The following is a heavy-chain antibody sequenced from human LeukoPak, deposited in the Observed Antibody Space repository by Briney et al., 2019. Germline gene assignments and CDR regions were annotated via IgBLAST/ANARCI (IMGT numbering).Heavy chain of an antibody. CDR1: GGSVSPYY. D-gene: IGHD5-24*01. Sequence: SETLSLTCTVSGGSVSPYYWNWIRQPPGKRLEWIGHIYYSGGPAYNPSLKSRVTMSVDTSKNQLSLRVSSVTAADTAVYYCARGSSDNAYKYAYWGQGTLVTDSS. CDR2: IYYSGGP. CDR3: ARGSSDNAYKYAY. V-gene: IGHV4-59*08. J-gene: IGHJ4*02.